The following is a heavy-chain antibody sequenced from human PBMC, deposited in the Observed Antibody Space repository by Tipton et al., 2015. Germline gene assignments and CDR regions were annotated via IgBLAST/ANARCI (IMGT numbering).Heavy chain of an antibody. Sequence: TLSLTCAVSAYSISSDYYWGWIRQPPGKGLEWIGSISHSGNTYYNPSLKSRVTMSRDTSKNQFSLKLSSVTAADTAVYYCASPSLPHDRGDYYFQSWGQGSLVTVSS. CDR2: ISHSGNT. J-gene: IGHJ4*02. D-gene: IGHD2-21*02. V-gene: IGHV4-38-2*01. CDR3: ASPSLPHDRGDYYFQS. CDR1: AYSISSDYY.